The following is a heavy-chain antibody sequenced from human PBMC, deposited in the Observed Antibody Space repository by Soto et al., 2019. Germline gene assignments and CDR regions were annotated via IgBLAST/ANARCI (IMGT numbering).Heavy chain of an antibody. V-gene: IGHV3-30*18. CDR1: GFTFSSYG. CDR2: ISYDGGRK. CDR3: AKVDRVLLVVAALDN. D-gene: IGHD2-15*01. Sequence: QVQLVESGGGVVQPGRSLRLSCAASGFTFSSYGMHWVRQAPGKGLAWVAVISYDGGRKFYADSVRGRFTISRDDSRNMLYLQMDSLRVEDSALYYCAKVDRVLLVVAALDNWGRGTLVTVPS. J-gene: IGHJ4*02.